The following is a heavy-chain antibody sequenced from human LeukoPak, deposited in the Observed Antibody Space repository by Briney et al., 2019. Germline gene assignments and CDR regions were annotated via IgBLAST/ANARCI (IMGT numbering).Heavy chain of an antibody. V-gene: IGHV3-23*01. J-gene: IGHJ4*02. D-gene: IGHD3-22*01. CDR1: GFTFSSYA. CDR3: AKAVPRYYYDSSGYYYAY. Sequence: GGSLRLSCAASGFTFSSYAMSWVRQAPGKGLEWVSAISGSGGSTYYADSVKGRFTISRDNSKNTLYLQMNSLRAEDTAVYYCAKAVPRYYYDSSGYYYAYWGQGTLVTASS. CDR2: ISGSGGST.